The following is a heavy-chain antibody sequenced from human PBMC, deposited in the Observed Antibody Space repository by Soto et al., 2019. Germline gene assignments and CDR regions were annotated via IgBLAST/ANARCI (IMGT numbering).Heavy chain of an antibody. J-gene: IGHJ4*02. CDR2: IYYSAST. D-gene: IGHD6-19*01. V-gene: IGHV4-39*01. CDR1: GGSVDISSNY. CDR3: ARAWLVGAGAYYFNY. Sequence: QLQLQESGPGLVKPSETLSLTCTVSGGSVDISSNYWGWLRQAPGKGLERLANIYYSASTYYKQSQTGRTTVSMDTSKNQFSVNMRSVTAAVTAVYYCARAWLVGAGAYYFNYWGQGTLVTVSS.